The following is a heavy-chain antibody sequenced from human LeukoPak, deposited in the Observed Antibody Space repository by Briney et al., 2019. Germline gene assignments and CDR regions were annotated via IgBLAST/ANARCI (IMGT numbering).Heavy chain of an antibody. Sequence: SETLSLTCTVSGGSISSSSYYWNWIRQPAGKGLEWIGRVYPSRNTNYNPSLKSRILISVDTSKNQFSLKLSSVTAADTAVYYCARALAAAGDYFDSWGQGTLVTVSS. CDR1: GGSISSSSYY. D-gene: IGHD6-13*01. J-gene: IGHJ4*02. CDR3: ARALAAAGDYFDS. V-gene: IGHV4-61*02. CDR2: VYPSRNT.